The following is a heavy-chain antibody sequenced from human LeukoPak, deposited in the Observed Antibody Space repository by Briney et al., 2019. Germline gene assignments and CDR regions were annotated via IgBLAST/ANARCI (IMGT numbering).Heavy chain of an antibody. D-gene: IGHD4-23*01. Sequence: PSETLSLTCTVAGGSISSYYWSWIRQPPGKGLEWIGYIYYSGSTNYNPSLKSRVTISVDTSKNQFSLKLSSVTAADTAVYYCARLYGDHGGFDIWGQGTMVTVSS. CDR3: ARLYGDHGGFDI. V-gene: IGHV4-59*08. CDR1: GGSISSYY. J-gene: IGHJ3*02. CDR2: IYYSGST.